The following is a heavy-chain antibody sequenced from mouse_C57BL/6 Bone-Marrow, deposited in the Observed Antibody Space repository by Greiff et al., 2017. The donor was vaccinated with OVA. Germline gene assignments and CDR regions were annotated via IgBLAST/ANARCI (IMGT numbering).Heavy chain of an antibody. D-gene: IGHD4-1*01. CDR3: ARLGRCYFDF. CDR2: IYPRSGNT. J-gene: IGHJ1*03. CDR1: GYTFTSYG. Sequence: QVQLQQSGAELARPGASVKLSCKASGYTFTSYGISWVKQSTGQGLEWIGEIYPRSGNTYYNEKFKGKATLTADKSSSTAYMELRSLTSEDSAVYFCARLGRCYFDFWGTGTTVTVTA. V-gene: IGHV1-81*01.